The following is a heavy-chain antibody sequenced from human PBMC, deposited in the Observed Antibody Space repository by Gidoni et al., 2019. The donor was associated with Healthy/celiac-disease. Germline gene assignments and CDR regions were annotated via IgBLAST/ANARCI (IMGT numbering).Heavy chain of an antibody. D-gene: IGHD2-15*01. J-gene: IGHJ4*02. CDR1: GGSFSGYS. CDR2: INHSGGT. V-gene: IGHV4-34*01. CDR3: ARGLGDIVVVVASTADRYFDY. Sequence: QVQLQQWGAGQLKPSETLSLTCAVSGGSFSGYSWSWIRQPPGKGLEWIGEINHSGGTNYNPSLKSRATISVDTSKNQFSLKLSSVTAADTAVYYCARGLGDIVVVVASTADRYFDYWGQGTLVTVSS.